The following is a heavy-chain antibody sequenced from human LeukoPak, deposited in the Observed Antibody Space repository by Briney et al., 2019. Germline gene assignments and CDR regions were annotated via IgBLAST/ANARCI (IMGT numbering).Heavy chain of an antibody. CDR2: IDPSDSYT. V-gene: IGHV5-10-1*01. CDR3: ARHHYDSSGYYRGIDY. Sequence: GESLRISCKGSGYSFTSYWISWVRQLPGKGLEWMGRIDPSDSYTNYSPSFQGHVTVSADKSISTAYLQWSSLKASDTAMYYCARHHYDSSGYYRGIDYWGQGTLVTVSS. D-gene: IGHD3-22*01. CDR1: GYSFTSYW. J-gene: IGHJ4*02.